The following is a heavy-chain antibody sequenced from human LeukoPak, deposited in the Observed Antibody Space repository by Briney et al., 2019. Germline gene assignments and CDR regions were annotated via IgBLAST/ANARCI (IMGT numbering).Heavy chain of an antibody. CDR3: ARGIRDY. J-gene: IGHJ4*02. Sequence: GGSLRLSCAASGFTFSRYWMSWVRQAPGKGLEWVANIKQDGSEKNYVDSVKGRFTISRDNAKNSLYLQMNSLRAEDTAVYYCARGIRDYWGQGTLVTVSS. CDR1: GFTFSRYW. V-gene: IGHV3-7*03. CDR2: IKQDGSEK. D-gene: IGHD2-21*01.